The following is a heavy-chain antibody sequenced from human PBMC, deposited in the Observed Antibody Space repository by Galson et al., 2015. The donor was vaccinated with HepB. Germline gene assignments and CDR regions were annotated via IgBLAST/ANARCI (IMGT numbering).Heavy chain of an antibody. V-gene: IGHV3-11*06. Sequence: SLRLSCAASGFTFSDYYMSWIRQAPGKGLEWVSYISSSSSYTNYADSVKGRFTISRDNAKNSLYLQMNSLRAEDTAVYYCARAFLLSYYGSGSYSQWGQGTLVTVSS. D-gene: IGHD3-10*01. J-gene: IGHJ4*02. CDR3: ARAFLLSYYGSGSYSQ. CDR1: GFTFSDYY. CDR2: ISSSSSYT.